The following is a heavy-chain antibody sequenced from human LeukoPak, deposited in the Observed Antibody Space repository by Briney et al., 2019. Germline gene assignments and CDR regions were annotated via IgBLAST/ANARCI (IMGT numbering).Heavy chain of an antibody. J-gene: IGHJ4*02. V-gene: IGHV1-18*01. CDR2: ISAYNGNT. D-gene: IGHD3-9*01. CDR3: ARGGVRYFDWLLRMYYFDY. Sequence: GASVKVSCKASGYTFTSYGISWVRQAPGQGLEWRGWISAYNGNTNCAQKLQGRVTMTTDTSTSTAYMELRSLRSDDTAVYYCARGGVRYFDWLLRMYYFDYWGQGTLVTVSS. CDR1: GYTFTSYG.